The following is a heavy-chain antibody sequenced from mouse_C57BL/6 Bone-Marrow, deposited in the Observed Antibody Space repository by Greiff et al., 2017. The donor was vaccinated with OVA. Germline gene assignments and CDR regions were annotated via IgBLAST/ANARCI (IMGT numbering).Heavy chain of an antibody. V-gene: IGHV1-80*01. CDR2: IYPGDGDT. D-gene: IGHD2-3*01. CDR3: ARDGYYAAWFAY. J-gene: IGHJ3*01. Sequence: VQLQQSGAELVKPGASVKISCKASGYAFSSYWMNWVKQRPGKGLEWIGQIYPGDGDTNYNGKFKGKATLTADNSSSTAYMQLSSLTSEDSAVYFCARDGYYAAWFAYWGQGTLVTVSA. CDR1: GYAFSSYW.